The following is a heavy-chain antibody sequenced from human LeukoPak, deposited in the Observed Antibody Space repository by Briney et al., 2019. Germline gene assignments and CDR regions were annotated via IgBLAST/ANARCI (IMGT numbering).Heavy chain of an antibody. D-gene: IGHD5-18*01. CDR2: IYTSGST. J-gene: IGHJ4*02. V-gene: IGHV4-61*02. CDR3: ASAGSSSYGQQGYYFDY. Sequence: SETLSLTCTVSGGSISSGSYYWSWIRQPAGKGLEWIGRIYTSGSTNYNPSLKSRVTISVDTSKNQFSLKLSSVTAADTAVYYCASAGSSSYGQQGYYFDYWGQGTLVTVSS. CDR1: GGSISSGSYY.